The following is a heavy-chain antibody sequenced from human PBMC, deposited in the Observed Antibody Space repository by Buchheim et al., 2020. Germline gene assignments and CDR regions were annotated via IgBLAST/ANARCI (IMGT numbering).Heavy chain of an antibody. Sequence: QVQLVESRGGGVQPGRSLRLSCAASGFKFNNYAMHWVRQAPGKGLEWLALISYDGSNKSYRESVEGRFTVSRDNSNNTLHLQMNSLRVEDTAVYYCVRDGSRTGNYYGMDVWGQGTT. J-gene: IGHJ6*02. CDR2: ISYDGSNK. V-gene: IGHV3-30-3*01. CDR1: GFKFNNYA. D-gene: IGHD1-1*01. CDR3: VRDGSRTGNYYGMDV.